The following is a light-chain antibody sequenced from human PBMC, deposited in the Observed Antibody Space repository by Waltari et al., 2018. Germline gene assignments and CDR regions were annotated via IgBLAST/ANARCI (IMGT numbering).Light chain of an antibody. J-gene: IGKJ1*01. CDR2: GAS. V-gene: IGKV1-33*01. Sequence: DIQMTQSPSFLSASVRDRVTITCQASQDISKYLSWYQQKPGKAPKLLIYGASNLETGVPSRFSGSGSRTDFTFTISSLQPEDVATYYCQQYDNLPVTFGQGTKVEIK. CDR3: QQYDNLPVT. CDR1: QDISKY.